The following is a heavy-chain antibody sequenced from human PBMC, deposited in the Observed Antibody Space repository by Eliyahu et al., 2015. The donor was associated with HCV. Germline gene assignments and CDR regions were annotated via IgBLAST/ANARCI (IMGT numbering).Heavy chain of an antibody. CDR2: ISSSSSYI. CDR3: ARASSSSHYYFDY. V-gene: IGHV3-21*01. Sequence: EVQLVESGGGLVKPGXSXRLSCAXXGXTFGTQSMNWVRQAPGKGLEWVSSISSSSSYIYYADSVKGRFTISRDNAKNSLYLQMNSLRAEDTAVYYCARASSSSHYYFDYWGQGTLVTVSS. CDR1: GXTFGTQS. D-gene: IGHD6-13*01. J-gene: IGHJ4*02.